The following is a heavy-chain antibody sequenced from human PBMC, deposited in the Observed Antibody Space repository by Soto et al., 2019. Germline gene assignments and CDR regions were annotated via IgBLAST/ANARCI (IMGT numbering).Heavy chain of an antibody. V-gene: IGHV3-15*01. CDR3: NTDPAGYSCSWYPEYSQH. D-gene: IGHD6-13*01. CDR2: IKSKTDGGTT. CDR1: GFTFSNAW. Sequence: EVQLVESGGGLVKPGGSLRLSCAASGFTFSNAWMSWVRQAPGKGLEWVGRIKSKTDGGTTDYAAPVKGRFTISRDDSKTMLDLQMKSVNTEDTAVYYCNTDPAGYSCSWYPEYSQHWGQGTLVTVSS. J-gene: IGHJ1*01.